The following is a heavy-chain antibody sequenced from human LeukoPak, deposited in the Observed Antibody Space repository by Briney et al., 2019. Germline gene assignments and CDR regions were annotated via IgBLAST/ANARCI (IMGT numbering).Heavy chain of an antibody. J-gene: IGHJ4*02. CDR2: IHYSGST. CDR3: ARLLLYCSSTSCYTEGFDY. CDR1: GGSISSSSYY. D-gene: IGHD2-2*02. V-gene: IGHV4-39*01. Sequence: SETLSLTCTVSGGSISSSSYYWGWIRQPPGKGLEWIGSIHYSGSTYYNPSLKSRVTISVDTSKNQFSLKLSSVTAADTAVYYCARLLLYCSSTSCYTEGFDYWGQGTLVTVSS.